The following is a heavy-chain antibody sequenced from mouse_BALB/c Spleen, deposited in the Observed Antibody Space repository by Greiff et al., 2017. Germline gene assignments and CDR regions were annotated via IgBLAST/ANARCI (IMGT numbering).Heavy chain of an antibody. J-gene: IGHJ3*01. CDR2: ISSGSSTI. V-gene: IGHV5-17*02. Sequence: EVLLVESGGGLVQPGGSLKLSCAASGFTFSSFVMHWVRQTPEKGLEWVAYISSGSSTIYYEDTVKGRFTITRDNPKNTLFLQMTSLRSEDTAMYYCASDYYGSSYLYAYWGQGTTVTVSA. CDR3: ASDYYGSSYLYAY. CDR1: GFTFSSFV. D-gene: IGHD1-1*01.